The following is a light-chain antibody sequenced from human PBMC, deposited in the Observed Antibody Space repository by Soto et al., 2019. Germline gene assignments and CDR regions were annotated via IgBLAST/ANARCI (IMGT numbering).Light chain of an antibody. J-gene: IGKJ3*01. CDR2: DAS. Sequence: DIQMTQSPSSLSASVGDSVTITCQASQDISSFLNWYQQKPGKAPKLLIYDASNLQTGVPSRFSGSGSGTEFTLTIRSLQPEDIATYFCQQYENLPLTFGPGTTVDLK. CDR1: QDISSF. CDR3: QQYENLPLT. V-gene: IGKV1-33*01.